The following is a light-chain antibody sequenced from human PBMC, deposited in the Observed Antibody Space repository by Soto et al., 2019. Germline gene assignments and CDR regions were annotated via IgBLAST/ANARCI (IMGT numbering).Light chain of an antibody. Sequence: EIVLTQSPATLSLSPGERATLSCRASQSVSTYLACYQQKPGQAPRLLIYDASNRATGMPARFSGSGSGTDFTLTISSLEPEDFAVYYCQQRSNWPPSITFGQGTRLEIK. V-gene: IGKV3-11*01. J-gene: IGKJ5*01. CDR3: QQRSNWPPSIT. CDR1: QSVSTY. CDR2: DAS.